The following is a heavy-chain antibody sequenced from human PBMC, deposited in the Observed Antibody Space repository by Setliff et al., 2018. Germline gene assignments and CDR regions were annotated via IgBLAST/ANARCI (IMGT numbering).Heavy chain of an antibody. D-gene: IGHD5-18*01. J-gene: IGHJ4*02. Sequence: SETLSLTCTVSGGSISSHYWSWIRQPPGKGLEWIGYIYYSGSTNYNPSLKSRVTISVDTSKNQFSLKLSSVTAADTAVYYCARDPDVDTAMVTEYYFDYWGQGTLVTVS. CDR2: IYYSGST. V-gene: IGHV4-59*11. CDR3: ARDPDVDTAMVTEYYFDY. CDR1: GGSISSHY.